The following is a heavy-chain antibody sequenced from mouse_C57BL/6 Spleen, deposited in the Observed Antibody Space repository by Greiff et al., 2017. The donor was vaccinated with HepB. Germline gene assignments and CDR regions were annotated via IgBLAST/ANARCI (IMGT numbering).Heavy chain of an antibody. CDR2: ISSGSSTI. D-gene: IGHD1-1*01. J-gene: IGHJ3*01. CDR1: GFTFSDYG. V-gene: IGHV5-17*01. Sequence: EVQGVESGGGLVKPGGSLKLSCAASGFTFSDYGMHWVRQAPEKGLEWVAYISSGSSTIYYADTVKGRFTISRDNAKNTLFLQMTSLRSEDTAMYYCARGGDYYYGSSSWFAYWGQGPLVTVSA. CDR3: ARGGDYYYGSSSWFAY.